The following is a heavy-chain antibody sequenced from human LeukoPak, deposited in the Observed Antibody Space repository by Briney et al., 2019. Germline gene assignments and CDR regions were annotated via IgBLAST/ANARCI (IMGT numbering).Heavy chain of an antibody. J-gene: IGHJ3*02. D-gene: IGHD3-22*01. Sequence: PSETLSLTCTVSGGSISSYYWSWIRQPPGKGLEWIGYIYYSGSTNYNPSLKSRVTISVDTSKNQFSLKLSSVTAADTAVYYCARESPTNYYDSSGWNHDAFDIWGQGTMVTVSS. CDR2: IYYSGST. CDR3: ARESPTNYYDSSGWNHDAFDI. V-gene: IGHV4-59*01. CDR1: GGSISSYY.